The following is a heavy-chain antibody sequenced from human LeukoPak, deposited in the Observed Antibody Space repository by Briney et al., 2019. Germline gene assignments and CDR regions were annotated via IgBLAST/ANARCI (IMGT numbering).Heavy chain of an antibody. J-gene: IGHJ4*02. CDR3: ARDRDSSGIDY. CDR1: GGSISGNSYY. Sequence: PSETLSLTCTVSGGSISGNSYYWGWIRQPPGKRLEWIGSIYYSGSTYYNPSLKSRVTISVDTSKNQFSLKLSSVTAADTAVYYCARDRDSSGIDYWGQGTLVTVSS. V-gene: IGHV4-39*07. CDR2: IYYSGST. D-gene: IGHD3-22*01.